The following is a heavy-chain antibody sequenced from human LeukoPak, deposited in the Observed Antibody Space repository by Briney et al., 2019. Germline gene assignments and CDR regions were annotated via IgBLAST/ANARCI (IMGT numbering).Heavy chain of an antibody. CDR2: INPNSGGT. V-gene: IGHV1-2*06. D-gene: IGHD1-26*01. CDR3: ARPSSGSGSKPALDY. Sequence: ASVKVSCKASGYTFTGYYMHWVRQAPGQGLEWMGRINPNSGGTNYAQKFQGRVTMTRDTSISTAYMELSRLRSDDTAVYYCARPSSGSGSKPALDYWGQGTLVTVSP. CDR1: GYTFTGYY. J-gene: IGHJ4*02.